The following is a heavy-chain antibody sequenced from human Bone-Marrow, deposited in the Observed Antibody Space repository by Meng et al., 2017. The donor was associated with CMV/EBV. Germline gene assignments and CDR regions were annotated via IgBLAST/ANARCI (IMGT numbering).Heavy chain of an antibody. D-gene: IGHD1-26*01. CDR1: GFSLSDYS. CDR3: ARGYSARFAGADFDY. Sequence: QVQLVESGXGVSQHGRCXRLSCSSSGFSLSDYSMHWVRQAPGKGLEWVAIISYDGSNNYYADFVKGRFTISRDNSKNTLYLQMNSLRPEDTAVYYCARGYSARFAGADFDYWGQGTLVNVSS. CDR2: ISYDGSNN. J-gene: IGHJ4*02. V-gene: IGHV3-30-3*01.